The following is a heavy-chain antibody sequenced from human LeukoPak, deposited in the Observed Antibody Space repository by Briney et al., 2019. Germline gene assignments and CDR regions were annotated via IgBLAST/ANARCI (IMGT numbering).Heavy chain of an antibody. CDR3: ARHVTVRRSFDL. V-gene: IGHV5-51*01. Sequence: GESLQISCEGFGYSFTSYWIAWVRRMPGEGLEWMGMINPGDSETRYSPSFQGQVTISVDKSINTAYLQWDSLKASDTAMYYCARHVTVRRSFDLWGQGTLVIVSS. CDR1: GYSFTSYW. J-gene: IGHJ4*02. CDR2: INPGDSET. D-gene: IGHD2/OR15-2a*01.